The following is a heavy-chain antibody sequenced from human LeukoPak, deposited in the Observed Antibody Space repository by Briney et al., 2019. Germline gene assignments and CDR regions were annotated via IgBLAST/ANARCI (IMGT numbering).Heavy chain of an antibody. Sequence: PGRSLRLSCAASGFTFSSYAMHWDRQAPGKGLEWVAVISYDGSNKYYADSVKGRFTISRDNSKNTLYLQMNSLRAEDTAVYYCARDTAVRGFDYWGQGTLVTVSS. CDR3: ARDTAVRGFDY. V-gene: IGHV3-30*04. D-gene: IGHD3-10*01. CDR2: ISYDGSNK. J-gene: IGHJ4*02. CDR1: GFTFSSYA.